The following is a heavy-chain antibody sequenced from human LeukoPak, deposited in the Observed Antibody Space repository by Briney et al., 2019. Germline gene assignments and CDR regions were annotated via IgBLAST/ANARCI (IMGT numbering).Heavy chain of an antibody. Sequence: KPSETLSLTCTVSGGSISSYYWSWIRQPPGKGLEWIGYIFYSGSTNYNPSLKSRVTISVDTSKNQFSLKLSSVTAADTAVYYCARDKVAARLPPYYYYGMDVWGQGTTVTVSS. CDR3: ARDKVAARLPPYYYYGMDV. D-gene: IGHD6-6*01. CDR1: GGSISSYY. J-gene: IGHJ6*02. V-gene: IGHV4-59*01. CDR2: IFYSGST.